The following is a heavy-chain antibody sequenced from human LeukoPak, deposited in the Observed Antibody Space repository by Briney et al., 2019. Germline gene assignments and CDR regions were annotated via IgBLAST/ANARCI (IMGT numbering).Heavy chain of an antibody. Sequence: PSETLSLTCTVSGGSIYSYYWSWIRQSPGKGLEWIGYVYYTGNTDYNPSLKSRVTVSVDTSKNQFSLRLSSVTAADTAIYFCATGDTLRYFNFWGQGTLVTVLS. J-gene: IGHJ4*02. CDR2: VYYTGNT. CDR3: ATGDTLRYFNF. V-gene: IGHV4-59*01. CDR1: GGSIYSYY. D-gene: IGHD3-3*01.